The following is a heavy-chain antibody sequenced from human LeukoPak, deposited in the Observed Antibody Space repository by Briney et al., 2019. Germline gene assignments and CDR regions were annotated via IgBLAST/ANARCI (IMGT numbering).Heavy chain of an antibody. J-gene: IGHJ5*02. D-gene: IGHD3-16*01. V-gene: IGHV3-30*04. CDR1: GFTFSSYA. CDR2: ISHDEINK. Sequence: GGSLRLSCAASGFTFSSYAMHWVRQAPGKGLEWVAVISHDEINKYYADSVKGRFSISRDNSENTLYLQMNGLRVEDTAVYYCARDWGSSGWYNWFDPWGQGTLVTVSS. CDR3: ARDWGSSGWYNWFDP.